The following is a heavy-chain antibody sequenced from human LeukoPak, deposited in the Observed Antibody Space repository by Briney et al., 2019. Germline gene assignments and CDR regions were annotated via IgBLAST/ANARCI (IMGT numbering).Heavy chain of an antibody. Sequence: ASVKVSCQASGYTFTGYYMHWVRQAPGQGLEWMGWINPNSGGTNYARKFQDRVTLTRDTSVSTAYMELSSLRSDDTAVYYCARRDRLSAAANGMDVWGQGTTVTASS. V-gene: IGHV1-2*02. D-gene: IGHD6-13*01. CDR2: INPNSGGT. J-gene: IGHJ6*02. CDR3: ARRDRLSAAANGMDV. CDR1: GYTFTGYY.